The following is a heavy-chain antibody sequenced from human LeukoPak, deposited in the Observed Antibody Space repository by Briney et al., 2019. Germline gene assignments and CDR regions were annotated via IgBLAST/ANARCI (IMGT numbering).Heavy chain of an antibody. J-gene: IGHJ5*02. Sequence: SETLSLTCTVSGDSINSYCWSWIRQPAGKGLEWIGRIHSSGSTNYNPSLKSQVTMSVDTSKNQFSLKLTSVTAADTAVYFCARGRRRGISCRGSSCYEGDWFDPWGQGILVTVSS. CDR3: ARGRRRGISCRGSSCYEGDWFDP. CDR1: GDSINSYC. D-gene: IGHD2-2*01. CDR2: IHSSGST. V-gene: IGHV4-4*07.